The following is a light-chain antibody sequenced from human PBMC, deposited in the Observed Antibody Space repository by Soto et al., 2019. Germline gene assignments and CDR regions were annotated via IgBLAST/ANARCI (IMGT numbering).Light chain of an antibody. CDR2: DVS. V-gene: IGLV2-14*01. Sequence: QCALTQPASESGSPGQSITISCTGTSSDVGGHNYVSWYQQHPGKAPKLMIYDVSNRPSGVSNRFSGSKSGNTASLTISGLQAEDEADYYCSSYTSSSLYVFGTGTKLTVL. CDR1: SSDVGGHNY. CDR3: SSYTSSSLYV. J-gene: IGLJ1*01.